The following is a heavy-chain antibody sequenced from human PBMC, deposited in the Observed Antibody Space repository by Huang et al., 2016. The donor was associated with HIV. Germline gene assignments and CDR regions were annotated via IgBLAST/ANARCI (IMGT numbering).Heavy chain of an antibody. CDR3: ARMFKYDSGGYWGNDAFDI. CDR1: GGSFSGHY. V-gene: IGHV4-34*02. Sequence: QVQLQQWGAELLKPSETLSLTCAVSGGSFSGHYWTWIRQPPGGGLEWIGEISDSGSTTYNTALKSRVTISGDTSQSQFSLKLNSVTAADTAIYYCARMFKYDSGGYWGNDAFDIWGQGTMVTVSS. J-gene: IGHJ3*02. D-gene: IGHD3-22*01. CDR2: ISDSGST.